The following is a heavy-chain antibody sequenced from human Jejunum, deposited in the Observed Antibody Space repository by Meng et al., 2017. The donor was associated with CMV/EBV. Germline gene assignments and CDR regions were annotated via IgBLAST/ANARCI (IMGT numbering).Heavy chain of an antibody. CDR1: VNTFIGYY. CDR3: AREDHESYYCDY. D-gene: IGHD1-14*01. J-gene: IGHJ4*01. V-gene: IGHV1-46*01. CDR2: MRTSSGRT. Sequence: QVQLVQSGADVKKPGAAVRVSCKASVNTFIGYYMYWVRQDPGEELEWGGTMRTSSGRTTCSRCFQGRVTMTSDRSTGTVYMEVRGLKSEDTAFYYCAREDHESYYCDYWGHGTLVTVSS.